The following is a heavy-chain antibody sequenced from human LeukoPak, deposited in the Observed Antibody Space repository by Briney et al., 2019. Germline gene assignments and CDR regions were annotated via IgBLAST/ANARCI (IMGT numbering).Heavy chain of an antibody. CDR2: INHSGST. D-gene: IGHD6-19*01. CDR3: ARLSGWYGPINY. J-gene: IGHJ4*02. CDR1: GGSFSGYY. Sequence: SETLSLTCAVYGGSFSGYYWSWIRQPPGKGLEWIGEINHSGSTNYNPPLKSRVTISVDTSKNQFSLKLSSVTAADTAVYYCARLSGWYGPINYWGQGTLVTVSS. V-gene: IGHV4-34*01.